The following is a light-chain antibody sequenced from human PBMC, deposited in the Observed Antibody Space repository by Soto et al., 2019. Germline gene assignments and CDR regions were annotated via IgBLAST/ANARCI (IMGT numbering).Light chain of an antibody. CDR1: QSVTSSY. CDR2: GAS. J-gene: IGKJ1*01. Sequence: EIVLTQSPGTLSLSPGERATLSCRASQSVTSSYLAWYQQKPGQAPMLLIYGASSRATAIPDRLSGSGSGTDFTLTISRLEPEDLAVYYCQQYGSSPQTFGQGSKVENK. V-gene: IGKV3-20*01. CDR3: QQYGSSPQT.